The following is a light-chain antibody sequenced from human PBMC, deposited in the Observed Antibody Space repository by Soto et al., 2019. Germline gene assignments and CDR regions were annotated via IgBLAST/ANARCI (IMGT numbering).Light chain of an antibody. V-gene: IGKV3-15*01. CDR2: GSF. CDR1: QSVDNN. Sequence: ETVMTQSPVTLSSSPGESATLSCRSSQSVDNNVAWYQQKPGQAPRLLIVGSFARATGIPARFSGSGSGSEFTLTISGLQSEDFAVYYCQQYNDRPPITFGQGTRLEIK. J-gene: IGKJ5*01. CDR3: QQYNDRPPIT.